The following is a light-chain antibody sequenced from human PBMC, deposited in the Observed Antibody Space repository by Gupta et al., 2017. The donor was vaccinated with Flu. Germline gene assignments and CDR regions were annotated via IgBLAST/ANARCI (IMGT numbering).Light chain of an antibody. CDR3: SSYVGSNNFV. CDR2: EVD. Sequence: SPLTQPPSAPGSPGQSVPISGPGTSSDVGNYNYVSWYQQHPGKAPKLIIYEVDKRPSGVPDRFSGSKSGITASLTVSGLQAEDEADYYCSSYVGSNNFVFGGGTKLTVL. CDR1: SSDVGNYNY. J-gene: IGLJ3*02. V-gene: IGLV2-8*01.